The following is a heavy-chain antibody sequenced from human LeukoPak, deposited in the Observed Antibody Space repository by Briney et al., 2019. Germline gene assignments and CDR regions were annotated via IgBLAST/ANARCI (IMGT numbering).Heavy chain of an antibody. J-gene: IGHJ4*02. V-gene: IGHV4-34*01. Sequence: SETLSLTCAVYGGSFSVYYWSWIRQPPGKGLEWIGEINHSGSTNYNPPLKSRVTISVDTSKNQFSLKLSSVTAADTAVYYCARGEMFSSGYYDYWGQGTLVTVSS. CDR3: ARGEMFSSGYYDY. D-gene: IGHD3-22*01. CDR1: GGSFSVYY. CDR2: INHSGST.